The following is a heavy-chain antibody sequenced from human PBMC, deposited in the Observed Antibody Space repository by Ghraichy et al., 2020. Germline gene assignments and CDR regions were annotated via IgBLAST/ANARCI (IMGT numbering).Heavy chain of an antibody. J-gene: IGHJ5*02. Sequence: SGPTLVKPTQTLTLTCRFAGFSLSIGREGVAWVRQSPGKALEWLGVVYSKGDNRYSPSLKSRITITKDTSKNEVVLIMTDMDPADTATYYCAHTAPDGAAFLDWVIDVWGQGTLVTVSS. CDR3: AHTAPDGAAFLDWVIDV. CDR1: GFSLSIGREG. V-gene: IGHV2-5*01. D-gene: IGHD3-9*01. CDR2: VYSKGDN.